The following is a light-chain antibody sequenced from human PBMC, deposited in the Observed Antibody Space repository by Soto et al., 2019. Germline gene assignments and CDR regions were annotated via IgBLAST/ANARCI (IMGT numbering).Light chain of an antibody. Sequence: QSVLAQPASVSGSPGQSITISCTGTSNDVGSYDLVSWYQQHPGKAPKLMIYEGSKWPSGVSNRFSGSKSGNTASLTISGLLAEDEAAYYCCSYAGSSTYVFGTGTKLTVL. CDR3: CSYAGSSTYV. J-gene: IGLJ1*01. CDR2: EGS. CDR1: SNDVGSYDL. V-gene: IGLV2-23*01.